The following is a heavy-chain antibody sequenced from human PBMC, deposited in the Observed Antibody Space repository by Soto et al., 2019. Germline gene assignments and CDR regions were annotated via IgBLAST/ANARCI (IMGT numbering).Heavy chain of an antibody. V-gene: IGHV1-2*02. CDR1: GYRFTGYY. D-gene: IGHD3-22*01. J-gene: IGHJ5*01. Sequence: QVQLVQAGAEVKNPGSSVKVSCNASGYRFTGYYIHWVRQAPGQALEWMGWSNPISVGAAFAQKFQDRVTLTMDTSTSTAYMELNTLRSDDTSIYFCVRCASGYWGDFDSWGKGSLVAVPS. CDR3: VRCASGYWGDFDS. CDR2: SNPISVGA.